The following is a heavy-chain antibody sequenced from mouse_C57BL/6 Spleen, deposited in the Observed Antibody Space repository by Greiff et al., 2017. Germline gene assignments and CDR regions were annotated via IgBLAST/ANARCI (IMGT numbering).Heavy chain of an antibody. CDR2: INPNNGGT. CDR1: GYTFTDYN. J-gene: IGHJ1*03. V-gene: IGHV1-22*01. D-gene: IGHD1-1*01. Sequence: VQLQQSGPELVKPGASVKMSCKASGYTFTDYNMHWVKQSHGKSLEWIGYINPNNGGTSYNQKFKGKATLTVNKSYSTAYMELRSLTSEGSAVYYCARSYGSIPYWYFDVWGTGTTVTVSS. CDR3: ARSYGSIPYWYFDV.